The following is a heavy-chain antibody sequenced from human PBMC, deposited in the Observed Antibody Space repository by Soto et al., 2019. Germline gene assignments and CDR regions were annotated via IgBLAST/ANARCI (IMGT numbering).Heavy chain of an antibody. V-gene: IGHV4-30-2*01. CDR1: GGSISSGDYS. Sequence: NPSETQSLTSNVSGGSISSGDYSWSWIRQPPGKGLEWIGYMYGAGLTYYNPSLKSRVTISVDKSKNQFSLNLSSVTAADTALYYCARAPAGPSPRWDVWGQGTTVTVSS. CDR3: ARAPAGPSPRWDV. CDR2: MYGAGLT. D-gene: IGHD3-10*01. J-gene: IGHJ6*02.